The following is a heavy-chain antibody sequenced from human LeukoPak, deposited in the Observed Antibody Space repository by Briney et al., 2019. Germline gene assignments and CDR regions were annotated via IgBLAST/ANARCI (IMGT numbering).Heavy chain of an antibody. CDR1: GGSFSGYY. J-gene: IGHJ4*02. D-gene: IGHD1-20*01. CDR3: ARVSGITGTTGDY. CDR2: INHSGST. V-gene: IGHV4-34*01. Sequence: PSETLSLTCAVYGGSFSGYYWSWIRQPPGKGLEWIGEINHSGSTNYNPSLKSRVTISVDRSKNQFSLKLSSVTAADTAVYYCARVSGITGTTGDYWGQGTLVTVSS.